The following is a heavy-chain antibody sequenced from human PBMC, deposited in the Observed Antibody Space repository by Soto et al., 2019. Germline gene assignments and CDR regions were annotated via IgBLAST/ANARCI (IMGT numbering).Heavy chain of an antibody. Sequence: GGSLRLSCAASGFTFSSYAMSWVRQAPGKGLEWVSAISGSGGSTYYADSVKGRFTISRDNSKNTLYLQMNSLRAEDTAVYYCAKDGIDYDIFIDYWGQRTLVIVSS. V-gene: IGHV3-23*01. D-gene: IGHD3-9*01. CDR3: AKDGIDYDIFIDY. CDR2: ISGSGGST. J-gene: IGHJ4*02. CDR1: GFTFSSYA.